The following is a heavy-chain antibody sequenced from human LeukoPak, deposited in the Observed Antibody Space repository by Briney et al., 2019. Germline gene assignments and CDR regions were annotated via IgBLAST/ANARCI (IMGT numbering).Heavy chain of an antibody. CDR3: AKDPFSCRSSGCHGIDY. CDR1: GFTFSSYG. CDR2: ISYDGSNT. V-gene: IGHV3-30*18. Sequence: QPGRSLRLSCAASGFTFSSYGMHWVRQAPGKGLERVAVISYDGSNTYYADSVKGRFTISRDNSKNTLYLQMNTLRAEDMALYYCAKDPFSCRSSGCHGIDYWGQGTLVTVSS. J-gene: IGHJ4*02. D-gene: IGHD6-19*01.